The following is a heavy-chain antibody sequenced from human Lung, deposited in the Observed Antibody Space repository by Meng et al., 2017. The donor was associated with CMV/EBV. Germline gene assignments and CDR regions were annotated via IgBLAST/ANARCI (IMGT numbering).Heavy chain of an antibody. V-gene: IGHV1-18*01. CDR1: GYTFASDG. Sequence: QVHLLQSGAEGKKPGASVRVAWEASGYTFASDGISWLRQAPGQGLEWMGWFVNNVDTYSAQKFQGRVNMTTDTHTSTAFMELRSLRSDDTAVYYCARGTPGRSYSDYWGQGTLVTVSS. D-gene: IGHD3-10*01. CDR2: FVNNVDT. CDR3: ARGTPGRSYSDY. J-gene: IGHJ4*02.